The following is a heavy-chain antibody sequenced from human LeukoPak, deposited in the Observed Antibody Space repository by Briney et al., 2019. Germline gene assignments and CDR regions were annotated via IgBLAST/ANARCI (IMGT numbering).Heavy chain of an antibody. CDR3: ARSRKRGNSGWAFDY. Sequence: GGSLRLSCAASGFTFSDYYMSWIRQAPGKGLEWVSYISSSSSYTNYADSVKGRFTISRDNAKNSLYLQMNSLRAEDTAVYYCARSRKRGNSGWAFDYWGQGTLVTVSS. CDR2: ISSSSSYT. V-gene: IGHV3-11*06. CDR1: GFTFSDYY. D-gene: IGHD4-23*01. J-gene: IGHJ4*02.